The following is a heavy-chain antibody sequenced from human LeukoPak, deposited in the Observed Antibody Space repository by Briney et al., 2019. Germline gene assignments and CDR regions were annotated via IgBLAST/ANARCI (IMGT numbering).Heavy chain of an antibody. Sequence: GGSLRLSCAASGIVFSNTAMNWARQSPGRGLEWVSAISGGGERTFYADSVKGRFSISRDNSKNMLYLQMNSLRADDTAIYYCGKDGGQYSSGPEFDPRGQGALVPVSS. D-gene: IGHD6-19*01. CDR1: GIVFSNTA. J-gene: IGHJ5*02. CDR2: ISGGGERT. CDR3: GKDGGQYSSGPEFDP. V-gene: IGHV3-23*01.